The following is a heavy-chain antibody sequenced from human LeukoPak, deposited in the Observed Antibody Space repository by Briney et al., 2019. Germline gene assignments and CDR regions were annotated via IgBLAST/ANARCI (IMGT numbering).Heavy chain of an antibody. CDR2: IYHSGST. Sequence: SETLSLTCTVSGGSISSYYWSWIRQPPGKGLEWIGEIYHSGSTNYNPSLESRVSISVDKSKNQFSLKLSSVTAADTAVYYCARDHIVVPRGFDPWGQGTLVTVSS. V-gene: IGHV4-59*12. CDR3: ARDHIVVPRGFDP. J-gene: IGHJ5*02. CDR1: GGSISSYY. D-gene: IGHD2-21*01.